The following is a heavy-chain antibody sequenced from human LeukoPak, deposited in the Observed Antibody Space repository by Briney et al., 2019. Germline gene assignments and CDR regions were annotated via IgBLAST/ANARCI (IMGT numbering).Heavy chain of an antibody. V-gene: IGHV4-38-2*02. CDR2: IYHSGST. D-gene: IGHD1-26*01. Sequence: SETLSLTCTVSGYSISSGYYWGWIRQPPGKGLEWIGSIYHSGSTYYNPSLKSRVTISVDTSKNQFSLKLSSVTAADTAVYYCTTGGGIRSSGGAASIDYWGQGTLVTVSS. J-gene: IGHJ4*02. CDR1: GYSISSGYY. CDR3: TTGGGIRSSGGAASIDY.